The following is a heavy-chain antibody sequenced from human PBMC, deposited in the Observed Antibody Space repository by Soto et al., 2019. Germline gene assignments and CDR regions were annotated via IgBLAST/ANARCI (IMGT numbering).Heavy chain of an antibody. CDR3: SRVGCSNSKCYTRGMDV. Sequence: PSECLSLTCTVSGGSMSAYYWSWVRQPAGKGLEWVGRIYSDGTTNYSPSLKSRVTMSLDTSKNQFSLHLRSVTAADTAIYYCSRVGCSNSKCYTRGMDVWGQGTTVT. D-gene: IGHD2-2*02. CDR1: GGSMSAYY. V-gene: IGHV4-4*07. J-gene: IGHJ6*02. CDR2: IYSDGTT.